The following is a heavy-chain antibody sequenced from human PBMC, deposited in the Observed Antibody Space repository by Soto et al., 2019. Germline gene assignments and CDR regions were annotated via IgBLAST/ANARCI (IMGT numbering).Heavy chain of an antibody. CDR2: INHSGST. Sequence: SETLSLTCAVYGWSFSDYYWTWIRQPPGKGLEWIGEINHSGSTNYNPPLKSRVTISVDTSKNQFSLKLSSVTAADTAVYFCTRGTAFCGWCMDIRGQGTTVTVS. CDR1: GWSFSDYY. D-gene: IGHD6-19*01. J-gene: IGHJ6*02. CDR3: TRGTAFCGWCMDI. V-gene: IGHV4-34*01.